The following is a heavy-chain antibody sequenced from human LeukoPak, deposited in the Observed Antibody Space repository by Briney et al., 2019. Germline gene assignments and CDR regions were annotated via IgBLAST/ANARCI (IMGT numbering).Heavy chain of an antibody. CDR1: GFTVRTNY. D-gene: IGHD3-16*02. CDR3: ARDFRYASDF. CDR2: IYSGGHT. V-gene: IGHV3-53*01. J-gene: IGHJ4*02. Sequence: SGGSLRLSCAASGFTVRTNYIGWVRQAPGKGLEWVSVIYSGGHTYYAESVKGRFSVSRDNSNNTIYLQMNSLRAEDTAVYYCARDFRYASDFWGQGTLVTVSS.